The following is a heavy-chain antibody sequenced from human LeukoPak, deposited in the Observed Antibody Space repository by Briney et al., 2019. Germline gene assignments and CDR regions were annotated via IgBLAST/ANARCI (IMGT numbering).Heavy chain of an antibody. Sequence: SETLSLTCTVSGGSTSSYYWSWIRQPPGKGLEWIGEINHSGSTNYNPSLKSRVTISVDTSKNQFSLKLSSVTAADTAVYYCARARSAAGTENWFDPWGQGTLVTVSS. CDR2: INHSGST. J-gene: IGHJ5*02. CDR3: ARARSAAGTENWFDP. CDR1: GGSTSSYY. D-gene: IGHD6-13*01. V-gene: IGHV4-34*01.